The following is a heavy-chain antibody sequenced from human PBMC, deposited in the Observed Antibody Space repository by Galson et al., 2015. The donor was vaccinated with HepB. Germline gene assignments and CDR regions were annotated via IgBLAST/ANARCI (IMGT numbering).Heavy chain of an antibody. Sequence: SLRLSCAASGFTFSSYAMHWVRQAPGKGLEWVAVISYDGSNKYYADSVKGRFTISRDNSKNTLYLQMNSLRAEDTAVYYCARDDPQLVLPCDYWGQGTLVTVSS. J-gene: IGHJ4*02. V-gene: IGHV3-30*04. CDR1: GFTFSSYA. D-gene: IGHD6-13*01. CDR3: ARDDPQLVLPCDY. CDR2: ISYDGSNK.